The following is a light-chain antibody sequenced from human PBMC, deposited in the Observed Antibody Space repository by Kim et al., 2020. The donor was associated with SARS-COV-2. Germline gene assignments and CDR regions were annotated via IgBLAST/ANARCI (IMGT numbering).Light chain of an antibody. V-gene: IGLV3-19*01. J-gene: IGLJ3*02. Sequence: SSELTQDPAVSVALGQTVRITCQGDGLSTYYASWYQQKPGQAPVLVIYGKNNRPSGIPDRFSASTSGNTGSLTITGAQAEDEAEYYCNSRDSSGNQLVFG. CDR2: GKN. CDR1: GLSTYY. CDR3: NSRDSSGNQLV.